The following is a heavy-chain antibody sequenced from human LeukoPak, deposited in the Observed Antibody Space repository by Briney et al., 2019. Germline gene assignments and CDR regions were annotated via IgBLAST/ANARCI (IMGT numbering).Heavy chain of an antibody. D-gene: IGHD5-24*01. CDR3: ARGSTRLGSRDGYKGLGY. CDR2: INHSGST. CDR1: GGSFSGYY. J-gene: IGHJ4*02. V-gene: IGHV4-34*01. Sequence: PSETLSLTCAVYGGSFSGYYWSWIRQPPGKGLEWIGEINHSGSTNYNPSLKSRVTISVDTSKNQFSLKLSSVTAADTAVYYCARGSTRLGSRDGYKGLGYWGQGTLVTVSS.